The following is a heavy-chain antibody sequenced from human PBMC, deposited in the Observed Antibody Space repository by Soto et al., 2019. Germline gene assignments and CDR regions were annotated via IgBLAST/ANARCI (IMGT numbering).Heavy chain of an antibody. CDR3: ARDPVLDY. CDR2: ISGGSGNT. CDR1: GYTFTXXT. D-gene: IGHD4-17*01. Sequence: GASVKVSCKAXGYTFTXXTIXWIRQAPGQRLEWMGWISGGSGNTKYSQKFQDRVTITRDTSASTAYVELSSLRSEDTAVYYCARDPVLDYWGQGTPVTVSS. V-gene: IGHV1-3*01. J-gene: IGHJ4*02.